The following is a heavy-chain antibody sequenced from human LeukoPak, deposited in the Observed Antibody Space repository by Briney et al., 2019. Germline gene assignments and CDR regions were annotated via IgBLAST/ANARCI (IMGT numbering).Heavy chain of an antibody. D-gene: IGHD1-7*01. J-gene: IGHJ4*02. CDR1: GYTFTSYA. V-gene: IGHV1-3*01. Sequence: ASVKVSCKASGYTFTSYAMHWVRQAPGQRLEWMGWINAGNGNTKYSQKFQGRVTITTDTSTSTAYMELRSLRSDDTAVYYCAFLGTGNFDYWGQGTLVTVSS. CDR3: AFLGTGNFDY. CDR2: INAGNGNT.